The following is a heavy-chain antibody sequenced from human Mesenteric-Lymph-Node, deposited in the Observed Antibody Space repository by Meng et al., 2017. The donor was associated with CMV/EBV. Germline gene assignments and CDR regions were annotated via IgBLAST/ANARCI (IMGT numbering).Heavy chain of an antibody. CDR1: GYSFTGYS. D-gene: IGHD1-1*01. CDR3: GRGQQTFDP. J-gene: IGHJ5*02. CDR2: ISPNTGDT. V-gene: IGHV1-2*06. Sequence: QVQRVQSGAEVKKPGASVKVSCKASGYSFTGYSIHWVRQAPGQGLEWMGRISPNTGDTIYEENFQGRVTMTRDTSINTAYMELSSLTSDDTAVYYCGRGQQTFDPWGQGTLVTVSS.